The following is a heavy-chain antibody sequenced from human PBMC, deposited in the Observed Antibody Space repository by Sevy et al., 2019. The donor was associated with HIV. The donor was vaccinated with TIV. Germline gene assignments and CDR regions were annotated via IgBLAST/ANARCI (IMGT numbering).Heavy chain of an antibody. Sequence: ASVKVSCKASGGTFSSYAISWVRQAPGQGLEWMGGIIPIFGTANYAQKFQGRVTITADESTSTAYMELSSLRSEDTDVYYCARGNYSNYVFDPWGQGTLVTVSS. CDR3: ARGNYSNYVFDP. J-gene: IGHJ5*02. CDR2: IIPIFGTA. V-gene: IGHV1-69*13. CDR1: GGTFSSYA. D-gene: IGHD4-4*01.